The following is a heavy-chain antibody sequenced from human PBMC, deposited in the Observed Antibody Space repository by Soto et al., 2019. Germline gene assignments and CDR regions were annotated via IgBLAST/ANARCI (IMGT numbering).Heavy chain of an antibody. Sequence: QVQLVQSGAEMRKPGSSLRVSCKASGGTFSDFAFSWVRQAPGQGLEWMGGIVPRFGSTNYAQKFGGRVTISADTSTSTVYMEVSSLRFDDTAVYFCARDRIQLRLGKYSCNGRDVWGQGTTITVSS. J-gene: IGHJ6*02. V-gene: IGHV1-69*06. D-gene: IGHD3-16*01. CDR1: GGTFSDFA. CDR2: IVPRFGST. CDR3: ARDRIQLRLGKYSCNGRDV.